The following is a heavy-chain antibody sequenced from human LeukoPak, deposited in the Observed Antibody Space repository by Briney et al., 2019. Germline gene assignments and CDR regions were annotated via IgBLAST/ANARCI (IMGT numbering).Heavy chain of an antibody. Sequence: PGGSLRPSCAASGFTFSNHAMSWVRQAPGKGLEWVSAISGSGISTYYSDSVKGRFTICRYSSRNTVELRMNSLSAEDTAIYYSATDGIYYGSGSYHTYWGKGALV. CDR2: ISGSGIST. CDR3: ATDGIYYGSGSYHTY. J-gene: IGHJ4*02. V-gene: IGHV3-23*01. CDR1: GFTFSNHA. D-gene: IGHD3-10*01.